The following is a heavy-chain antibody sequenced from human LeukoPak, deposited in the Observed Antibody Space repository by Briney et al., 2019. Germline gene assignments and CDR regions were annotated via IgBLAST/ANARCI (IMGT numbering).Heavy chain of an antibody. J-gene: IGHJ4*02. CDR1: GGTFSNFA. CDR2: FIPISGPA. D-gene: IGHD3-10*01. CDR3: ARQRSTGNYGRGYFDY. V-gene: IGHV1-69*05. Sequence: ASVKVSCKASGGTFSNFAIGWVRQAPGQGLEWMGRFIPISGPATYAQRFQGRVTITTDESTTTGYMELSSLRSEDTAVYYCARQRSTGNYGRGYFDYWGQGTLVTVSS.